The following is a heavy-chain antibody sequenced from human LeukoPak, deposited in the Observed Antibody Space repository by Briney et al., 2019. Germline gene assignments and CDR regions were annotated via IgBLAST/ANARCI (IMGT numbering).Heavy chain of an antibody. V-gene: IGHV4-30-2*01. CDR1: GGSISSGGYY. CDR2: INHSGST. J-gene: IGHJ5*02. D-gene: IGHD5-24*01. CDR3: ARLVLWLQPQSWFAP. Sequence: PSQTLSLTCTVSGGSISSGGYYWSWIRQPPGKGLVWIGEINHSGSTNYNPSLKSRVTISVDTSKNQFSLKLSSVTAADTAVYYCARLVLWLQPQSWFAPWGQGTLVTVSS.